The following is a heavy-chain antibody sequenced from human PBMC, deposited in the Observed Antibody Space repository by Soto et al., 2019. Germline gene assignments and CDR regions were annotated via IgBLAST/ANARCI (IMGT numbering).Heavy chain of an antibody. J-gene: IGHJ4*02. Sequence: QVQLQESGPGLVKPPETLSLTCTVSGGSISNFYWSWIRQSPGKGLEWIGYVDDSGAANYNPSLKSRVSMSVDTSKNQVSLKMSSVTAADTAVYYRARTDTAMTTPFDFWGQGTLVTVSS. V-gene: IGHV4-59*08. CDR2: VDDSGAA. CDR1: GGSISNFY. D-gene: IGHD5-18*01. CDR3: ARTDTAMTTPFDF.